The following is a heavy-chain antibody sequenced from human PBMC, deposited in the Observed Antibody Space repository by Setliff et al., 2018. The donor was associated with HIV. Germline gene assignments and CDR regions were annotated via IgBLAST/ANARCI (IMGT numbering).Heavy chain of an antibody. Sequence: SETLSLTCAVYGGSFSGNYWTWIRQSPGKGLEWIGYIYYSGSTYYNPSLKSRLTMSVDTSKNQFSLKLSSVTAADTAVYYCARGSYYGSGSFPLDYWGQGTLVTVSS. CDR3: ARGSYYGSGSFPLDY. J-gene: IGHJ4*02. CDR1: GGSFSGNY. V-gene: IGHV4-30-4*08. D-gene: IGHD3-10*01. CDR2: IYYSGST.